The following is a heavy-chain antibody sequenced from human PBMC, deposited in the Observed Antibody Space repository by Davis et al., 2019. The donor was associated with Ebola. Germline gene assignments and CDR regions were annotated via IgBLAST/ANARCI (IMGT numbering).Heavy chain of an antibody. D-gene: IGHD4-23*01. CDR1: GYTFTSYD. V-gene: IGHV1-8*01. CDR3: ARETVADLNWFDP. J-gene: IGHJ5*02. CDR2: MNPNSGNT. Sequence: AASVKVSCKASGYTFTSYDINWVRQATGQGLEWLGRMNPNSGNTGYAQKFQGRVSMTRNTSISTAYMELSSLRSEDTAMYYCARETVADLNWFDPWGQGTLVTVSS.